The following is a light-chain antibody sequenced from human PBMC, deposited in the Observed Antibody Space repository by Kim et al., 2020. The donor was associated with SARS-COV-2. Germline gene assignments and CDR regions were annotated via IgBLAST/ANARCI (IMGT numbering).Light chain of an antibody. J-gene: IGLJ2*01. CDR2: EDN. CDR3: RSYDSSNPVV. CDR1: SGSIASNY. V-gene: IGLV6-57*04. Sequence: FMLTQPHSVSESPGQTVTISCTRSSGSIASNYVQWYQHRPGSAPTTVIYEDNQRPSGVPDRFSGSIDSSSNSASLTISGLKAEDEADYYCRSYDSSNPVVFGGGTQLTVL.